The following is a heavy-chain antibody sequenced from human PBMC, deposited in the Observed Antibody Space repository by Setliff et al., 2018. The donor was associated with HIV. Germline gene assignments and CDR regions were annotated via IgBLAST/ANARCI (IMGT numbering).Heavy chain of an antibody. CDR2: ISGSGGST. D-gene: IGHD2-15*01. CDR3: AKTLPTLYPPHDYYFAMDV. V-gene: IGHV3-23*01. Sequence: QAGGSLRLSCAASGFTFSSYAMSWVRQAPGKGLEWVSAISGSGGSTYYADSVKGRFTISRDNSKNTLYLQMNSLRAEDTAVYYCAKTLPTLYPPHDYYFAMDVWGQGTTVTVSS. CDR1: GFTFSSYA. J-gene: IGHJ6*02.